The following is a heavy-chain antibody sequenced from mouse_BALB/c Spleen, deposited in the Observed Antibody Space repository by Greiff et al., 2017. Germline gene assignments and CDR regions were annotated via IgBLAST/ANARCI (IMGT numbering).Heavy chain of an antibody. D-gene: IGHD1-1*01. Sequence: DVQLQESGPGLVKPSQSLSLTCTVTGYSITSDYAWNWIRQFPGNKLEWMGYISYSGSTSYNPSLKSRISITRDTSKNQFFLQLNSVTTEDTATYYCARYYGSSYRYFDVWGAGTTVTVSS. V-gene: IGHV3-2*02. CDR2: ISYSGST. CDR1: GYSITSDYA. CDR3: ARYYGSSYRYFDV. J-gene: IGHJ1*01.